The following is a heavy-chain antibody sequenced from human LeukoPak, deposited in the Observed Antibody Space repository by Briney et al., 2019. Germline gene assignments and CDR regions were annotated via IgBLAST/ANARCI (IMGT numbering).Heavy chain of an antibody. CDR3: ARGGYYYDTYPDAFDI. CDR1: GGSISSSNW. CDR2: INHSGST. V-gene: IGHV4-4*02. Sequence: SETLSLTCAVSGGSISSSNWWSWVRQPPGKGLEWIGEINHSGSTNYNPSLKSRVTISVDTSKNQFSLKLSSVTAADTAVYYCARGGYYYDTYPDAFDIWGQGTMVTVSS. D-gene: IGHD3-22*01. J-gene: IGHJ3*02.